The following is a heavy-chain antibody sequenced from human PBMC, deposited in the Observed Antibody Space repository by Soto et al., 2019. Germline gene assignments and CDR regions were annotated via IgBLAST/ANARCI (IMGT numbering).Heavy chain of an antibody. J-gene: IGHJ3*02. V-gene: IGHV4-34*01. D-gene: IGHD1-1*01. CDR1: GVSVSSSSNYY. CDR2: MSHSGGT. Sequence: QVQLQQWGAGLLKPSETLSLTCAVYGVSVSSSSNYYWSWIRQPPEKGLAWIGEMSHSGGTHFNPSLKSRVTISVDTSNNQFSLKMSSVTAADTALYYCARVERGTATTVVDAFDIWGPGTMVTVSS. CDR3: ARVERGTATTVVDAFDI.